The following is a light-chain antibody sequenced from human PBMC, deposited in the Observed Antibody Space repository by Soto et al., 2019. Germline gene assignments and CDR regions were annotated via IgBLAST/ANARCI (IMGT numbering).Light chain of an antibody. CDR1: TSNLGINY. J-gene: IGLJ3*02. CDR3: GTWDSSLSARV. V-gene: IGLV1-51*01. Sequence: QSVLTQPPSVSAAPGQMVTISCSGSTSNLGINYVCWYQQLPGTAPKLLIYDNNKRPSGIPDRFSASKSGTSATLGISGLQTGDEADYYCGTWDSSLSARVFGGGTQLTVL. CDR2: DNN.